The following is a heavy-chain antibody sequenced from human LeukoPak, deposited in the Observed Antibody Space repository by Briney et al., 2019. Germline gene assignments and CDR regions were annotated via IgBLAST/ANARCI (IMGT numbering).Heavy chain of an antibody. CDR1: GFTFSSYW. V-gene: IGHV3-7*01. D-gene: IGHD3-10*01. Sequence: GGSLRLSCAASGFTFSSYWMTWVRQAPGKGLEWVANIKQAGSEKYYVDSVKGRFTISRDNAKNSLYLQMNSLRAEDTAVYYCARVRGGYYFDCWGQGTLVTVSS. CDR3: ARVRGGYYFDC. J-gene: IGHJ4*02. CDR2: IKQAGSEK.